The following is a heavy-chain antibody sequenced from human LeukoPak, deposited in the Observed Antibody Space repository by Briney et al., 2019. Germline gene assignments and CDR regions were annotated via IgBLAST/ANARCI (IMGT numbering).Heavy chain of an antibody. J-gene: IGHJ5*02. Sequence: GRSLRLSCAASGFAFSSYWMSWVRQAPGKGLEWVANIKQDGSEKYYLDSVKGRFTISRDNAETSLYLQMNSLRAEDTAVYYCARDVRDCSGDTCYSWFDPWGQGALVTVSS. CDR2: IKQDGSEK. CDR1: GFAFSSYW. D-gene: IGHD2-15*01. CDR3: ARDVRDCSGDTCYSWFDP. V-gene: IGHV3-7*01.